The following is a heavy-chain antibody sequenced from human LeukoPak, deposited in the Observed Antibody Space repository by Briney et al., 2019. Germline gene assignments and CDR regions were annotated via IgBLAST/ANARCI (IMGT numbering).Heavy chain of an antibody. CDR2: ISYDGGYK. D-gene: IGHD3-22*01. Sequence: PGRSLRLSCAASGFTFSRYGMHWVRQAPGKGLEWVAVISYDGGYKSYVDSVKGRFTISRDNSKDTVNLQMNSLRADDTAVYYCAKGRIMEDGSGSYSPEFDYWGQGTLVTVSS. V-gene: IGHV3-30*18. J-gene: IGHJ4*02. CDR3: AKGRIMEDGSGSYSPEFDY. CDR1: GFTFSRYG.